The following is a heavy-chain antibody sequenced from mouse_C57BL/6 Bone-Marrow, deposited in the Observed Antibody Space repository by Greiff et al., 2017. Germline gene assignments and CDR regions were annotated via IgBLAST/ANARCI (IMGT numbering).Heavy chain of an antibody. CDR1: GFNIKDYY. J-gene: IGHJ2*01. V-gene: IGHV14-2*01. CDR2: IDPEDGET. D-gene: IGHD1-1*01. Sequence: VQLQQSGAELVKPGASVKLSCTASGFNIKDYYIHWVKQRTEQGLEWIGRIDPEDGETKYAPKFQDQATITADTSSNTAYLQLRSLTSEDTSVYYYTRSLIYYGTNYWGQGTTLTVSS. CDR3: TRSLIYYGTNY.